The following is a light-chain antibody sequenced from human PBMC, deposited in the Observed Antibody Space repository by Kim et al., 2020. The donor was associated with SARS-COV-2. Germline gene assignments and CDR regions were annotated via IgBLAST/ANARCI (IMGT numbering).Light chain of an antibody. CDR1: RAKIGSNS. V-gene: IGLV1-44*01. Sequence: GEGVTISCSGSRAKIGSNSVNWYRQLPGTAPKLLIHSNDERPSGVPDRFSGSKSGTSASLAISGLQSEDEADYSCAAWDDSLNDYVFGTGTKVTVL. CDR3: AAWDDSLNDYV. CDR2: SND. J-gene: IGLJ1*01.